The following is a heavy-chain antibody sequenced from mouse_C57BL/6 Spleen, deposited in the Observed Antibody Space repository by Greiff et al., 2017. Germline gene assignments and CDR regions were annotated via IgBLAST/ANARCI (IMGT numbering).Heavy chain of an antibody. CDR3: ARPYYDYPSYCAMDY. D-gene: IGHD2-4*01. V-gene: IGHV1-39*01. CDR2: INPNYGTT. Sequence: VQLKESGPELVKPGASVKISCKASGYSFTDYNMNWVKQSNGKSLEWIGVINPNYGTTSYNQKFKGKATLTVDQSSSTAYMQLNSLTSADSAVYYCARPYYDYPSYCAMDYWGQGTSVTVSS. J-gene: IGHJ4*01. CDR1: GYSFTDYN.